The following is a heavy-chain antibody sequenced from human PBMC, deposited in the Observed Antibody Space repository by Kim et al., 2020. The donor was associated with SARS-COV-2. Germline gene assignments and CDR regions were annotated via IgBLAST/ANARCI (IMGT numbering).Heavy chain of an antibody. CDR2: VGTAGDA. CDR3: ARAMARGFIIGAYVI. CDR1: GFTFSRYD. V-gene: IGHV3-13*01. Sequence: GGSLRLSCAASGFTFSRYDMHWVRQATGKGLEWVSGVGTAGDAYYQGSVKGRFTISRENAKNSLYFQMNRLRDGDAAVYYFARAMARGFIIGAYVIWGQGTLVTVSS. D-gene: IGHD3-10*01. J-gene: IGHJ3*02.